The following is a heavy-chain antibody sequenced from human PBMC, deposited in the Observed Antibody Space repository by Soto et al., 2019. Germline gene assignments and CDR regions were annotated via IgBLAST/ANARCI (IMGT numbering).Heavy chain of an antibody. V-gene: IGHV3-33*08. Sequence: PGGSLIISCASSGFTFSSYAIHWVRQAPGKGLEWVAVIWYDGSNKYYADSVKGRFTISRDNVKNSLYLQMNSLRDEDTAVYYCARNGIGTTWIDSGYWGQGTLVTVSS. CDR3: ARNGIGTTWIDSGY. J-gene: IGHJ4*02. CDR2: IWYDGSNK. CDR1: GFTFSSYA. D-gene: IGHD6-19*01.